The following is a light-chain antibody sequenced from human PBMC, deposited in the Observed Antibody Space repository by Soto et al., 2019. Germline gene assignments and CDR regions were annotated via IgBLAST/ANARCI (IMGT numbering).Light chain of an antibody. J-gene: IGKJ1*01. V-gene: IGKV3D-15*01. CDR2: DAS. Sequence: EIVITHSPSTLSVSPVDRVTLSFLASQIVSTTVAWYQQKPGEAPRLLIFDASARAVDIPGRFSGSVSGTEFILTISSLQPEDFAVYFCHSYDKWPPGKFGQGTKVDI. CDR1: QIVSTT. CDR3: HSYDKWPPGK.